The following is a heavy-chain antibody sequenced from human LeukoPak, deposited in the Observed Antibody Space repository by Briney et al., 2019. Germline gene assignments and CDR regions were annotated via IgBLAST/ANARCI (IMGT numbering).Heavy chain of an antibody. D-gene: IGHD1-14*01. CDR1: GGSISSSNYY. CDR3: ARLNKPGWFDP. J-gene: IGHJ5*02. Sequence: SETLSLTCTVSGGSISSSNYYWAWIRQPPGKGLEWIANIFYTGSTYYNPSLKSRVTISLDTSKSQFSPRLSSVTATDTAVYYCARLNKPGWFDPWGQGTLVTVSS. CDR2: IFYTGST. V-gene: IGHV4-39*01.